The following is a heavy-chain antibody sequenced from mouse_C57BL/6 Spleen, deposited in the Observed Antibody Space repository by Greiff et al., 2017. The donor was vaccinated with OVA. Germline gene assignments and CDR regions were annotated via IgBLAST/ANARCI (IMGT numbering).Heavy chain of an antibody. CDR2: ISSGGSYT. Sequence: EVKLVESGGDLVKPGGSLKLSCAASGFTFSSYGMSWVRQTPDKRLEWVATISSGGSYTYYPDSVKGRFTISRDNAKNTLYLQMSSLKSEDTAMYYCARVRVDYGDAMDYWGQGTSVTVSS. CDR1: GFTFSSYG. J-gene: IGHJ4*01. D-gene: IGHD2-4*01. CDR3: ARVRVDYGDAMDY. V-gene: IGHV5-6*01.